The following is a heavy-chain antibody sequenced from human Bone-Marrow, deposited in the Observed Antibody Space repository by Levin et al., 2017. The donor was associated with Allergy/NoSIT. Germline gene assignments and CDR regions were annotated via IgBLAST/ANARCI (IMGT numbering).Heavy chain of an antibody. CDR1: GFTFSSYW. J-gene: IGHJ6*02. V-gene: IGHV3-74*01. Sequence: ETLSLTCAASGFTFSSYWMHWVRQGPGKGLVWVSLINTDGSSTTYADSVKGRFTISRDNAKNTLYLQMNSLRAEDTAVYYCVPDGKRRTYYGMGVWGPGTTVTVSS. D-gene: IGHD1-26*01. CDR3: VPDGKRRTYYGMGV. CDR2: INTDGSST.